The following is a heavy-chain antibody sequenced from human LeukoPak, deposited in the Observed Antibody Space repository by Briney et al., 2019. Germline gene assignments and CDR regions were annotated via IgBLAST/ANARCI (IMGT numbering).Heavy chain of an antibody. J-gene: IGHJ6*02. CDR2: ISSSGSTI. CDR3: ARRTLNYYYYGMDV. CDR1: GFTFSDYY. Sequence: GGSLRLSCAASGFTFSDYYMSWIRQAPGKGLEWVSYISSSGSTIYYADSVKGRFTISRDNAKNSLYLQMNSLRAEDTAVYYCARRTLNYYYYGMDVWGQGTTVTVSS. V-gene: IGHV3-11*01. D-gene: IGHD2-2*01.